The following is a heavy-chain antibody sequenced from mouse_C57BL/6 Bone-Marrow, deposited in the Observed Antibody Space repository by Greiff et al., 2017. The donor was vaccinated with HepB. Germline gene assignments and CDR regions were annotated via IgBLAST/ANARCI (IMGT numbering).Heavy chain of an antibody. Sequence: EVQRVESGEGLVKPGGSLKLSCAASGFTFSSYAMSWVRQTPEKRLEWVAYISSGGDYIYYADTVKGRFTISRDNARNTLYLQMSSLKSEDTAMYYCTRDEVVAPFAYWGQGTLVTVSA. CDR2: ISSGGDYI. J-gene: IGHJ3*01. CDR1: GFTFSSYA. V-gene: IGHV5-9-1*02. D-gene: IGHD1-1*01. CDR3: TRDEVVAPFAY.